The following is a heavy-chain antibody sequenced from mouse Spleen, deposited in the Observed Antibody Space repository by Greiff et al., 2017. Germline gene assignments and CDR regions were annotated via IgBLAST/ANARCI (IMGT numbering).Heavy chain of an antibody. CDR2: IDPSDSYT. D-gene: IGHD4-1*01. J-gene: IGHJ3*01. V-gene: IGHV1-69*01. CDR1: GYTFTSYW. CDR3: AKLGRRFAY. Sequence: QVQLKQSGAELVMPGASVKLSCKASGYTFTSYWMHWVKQRPGQGLEWIGEIDPSDSYTNYNQKFKGKATLTVDKSSSTAYMQLSSLTSEDSAVYYCAKLGRRFAYWGQGTLVTVSA.